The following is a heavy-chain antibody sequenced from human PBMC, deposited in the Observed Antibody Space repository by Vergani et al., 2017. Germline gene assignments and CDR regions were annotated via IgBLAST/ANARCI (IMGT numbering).Heavy chain of an antibody. J-gene: IGHJ3*02. Sequence: EVQLLESGGGLVQPGGSLRLSCAASGFTFSSYAMRLVRQAPGKGLEWVSAIGNGGDSAFYRDSVKGRFTISRDNSKNTLYLQVNSLRDEDTAVYFCARTFGSTGSGGCDIWGQGTMVTVSS. CDR3: ARTFGSTGSGGCDI. V-gene: IGHV3-23*01. CDR2: IGNGGDSA. CDR1: GFTFSSYA. D-gene: IGHD1-26*01.